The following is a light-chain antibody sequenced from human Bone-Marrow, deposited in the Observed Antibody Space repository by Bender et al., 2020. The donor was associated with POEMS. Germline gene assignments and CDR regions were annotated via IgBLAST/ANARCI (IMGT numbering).Light chain of an antibody. CDR1: SRDVGGYNF. CDR2: EVT. J-gene: IGLJ2*01. Sequence: QSALTQPPSASGSPGQSVTISCTGTSRDVGGYNFVSWYQQHPGTAPKLLLYEVTKRPSGVPDRFSGSKSGNTASLTVSGLQAEDEADYYCLSYGGNNNGLFGGGTKLTVL. CDR3: LSYGGNNNGL. V-gene: IGLV2-8*01.